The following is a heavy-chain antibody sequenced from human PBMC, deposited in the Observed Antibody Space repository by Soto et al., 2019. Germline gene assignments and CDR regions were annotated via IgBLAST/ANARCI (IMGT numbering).Heavy chain of an antibody. CDR3: ARGNYQYFFDY. V-gene: IGHV4-30-2*01. D-gene: IGHD1-1*01. J-gene: IGHJ4*02. CDR2: IYRGGST. CDR1: GASISSGDYS. Sequence: SETLSLTCVVSGASISSGDYSWSWIRQPPGKGLEWIGYIYRGGSTHYAPSLSSRIAMSVDRSKNQFSLKVTSVTAADTAVYYCARGNYQYFFDYWGPGILVTVSS.